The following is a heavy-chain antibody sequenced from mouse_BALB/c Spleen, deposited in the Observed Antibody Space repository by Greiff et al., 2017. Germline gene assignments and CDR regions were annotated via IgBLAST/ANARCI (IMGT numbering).Heavy chain of an antibody. J-gene: IGHJ4*01. Sequence: EVKLMESGPSLVKPSQTLSLTCSVTGDSITSGYWNWIRKFPGNKLEYMGYISYSGSTYYNPSLKSRISITRDTSKNQYYLQLNSVTTEDTATYYCARRPLYGSTGYYAMDYWGQGTSVTVSS. D-gene: IGHD1-1*01. CDR1: GDSITSGY. CDR2: ISYSGST. V-gene: IGHV3-8*02. CDR3: ARRPLYGSTGYYAMDY.